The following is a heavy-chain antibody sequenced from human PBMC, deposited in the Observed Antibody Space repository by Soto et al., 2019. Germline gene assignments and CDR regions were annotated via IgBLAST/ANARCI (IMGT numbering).Heavy chain of an antibody. V-gene: IGHV3-30*18. Sequence: GGSLRLSCAASGFTFSSYGMHWVRQAPGKGLEWVAVISYDGSNKYYADSVKGRFTISRDNSKNTLYLQMNSLRAEDTAVYCCAKESVTIFGVVIIPGSLGYYGMDVWGQGTT. CDR3: AKESVTIFGVVIIPGSLGYYGMDV. D-gene: IGHD3-3*01. CDR2: ISYDGSNK. J-gene: IGHJ6*02. CDR1: GFTFSSYG.